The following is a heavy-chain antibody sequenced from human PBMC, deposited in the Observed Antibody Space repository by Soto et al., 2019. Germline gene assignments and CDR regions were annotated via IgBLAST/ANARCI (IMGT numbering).Heavy chain of an antibody. J-gene: IGHJ4*02. CDR2: IYYSVIT. CDR3: AREDCRSTSCACRTGLYYCVY. Sequence: QVQLQESGPGLVKPSQTLSLTCTVSGGSISSGDYYWSWIRQPPAKGLEWIGYIYYSVITYYNPSLRTRITISVDSSKNQFFMKLRSVTAADTAVYYCAREDCRSTSCACRTGLYYCVYWVQGSLVT. V-gene: IGHV4-30-4*01. D-gene: IGHD2-2*01. CDR1: GGSISSGDYY.